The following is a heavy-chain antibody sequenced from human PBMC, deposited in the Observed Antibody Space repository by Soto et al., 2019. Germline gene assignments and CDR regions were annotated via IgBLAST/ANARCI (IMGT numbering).Heavy chain of an antibody. V-gene: IGHV3-30*18. CDR3: AKDRGHRGGQLDY. J-gene: IGHJ4*02. CDR2: SSYDGRKT. Sequence: QVQLVESGGGVVQPGRPLRLSRTISGFTLSSFGMHWLRQAPGKGLEWLATSSYDGRKTEYVDSVKGRFTISRDNRRNVVFLVVGYPKTEDTGLYYCAKDRGHRGGQLDYWGRGTVVTVSS. D-gene: IGHD2-15*01. CDR1: GFTLSSFG.